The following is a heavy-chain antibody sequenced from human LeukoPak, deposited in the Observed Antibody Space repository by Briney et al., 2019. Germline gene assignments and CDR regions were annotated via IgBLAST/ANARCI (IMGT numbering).Heavy chain of an antibody. Sequence: GRSLRLSCAASGFTFSSYEMNWVRQVPGKGLEWVSYISSSGSTIYYADSVKGRFTISRDNAKNSLYLQMNSLRAEDTAVYYCARDMGGYFDLWGRGTLVTVSS. V-gene: IGHV3-48*03. D-gene: IGHD1-26*01. CDR2: ISSSGSTI. J-gene: IGHJ2*01. CDR3: ARDMGGYFDL. CDR1: GFTFSSYE.